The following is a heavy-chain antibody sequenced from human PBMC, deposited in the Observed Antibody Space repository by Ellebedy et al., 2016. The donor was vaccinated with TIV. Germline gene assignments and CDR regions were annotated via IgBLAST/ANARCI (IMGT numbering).Heavy chain of an antibody. CDR1: GGSTSSGDYY. J-gene: IGHJ6*02. D-gene: IGHD3-3*01. CDR2: FYYSGST. Sequence: MPSETLSLTCTVSGGSTSSGDYYWSWIRQPPGKGLEGTGYFYYSGSTYYNPSLKSRVTISVDTSKNQFSLKLSAVTVADTAVFYCAREISYYYGMDVWGQGTTVTVSS. V-gene: IGHV4-30-4*08. CDR3: AREISYYYGMDV.